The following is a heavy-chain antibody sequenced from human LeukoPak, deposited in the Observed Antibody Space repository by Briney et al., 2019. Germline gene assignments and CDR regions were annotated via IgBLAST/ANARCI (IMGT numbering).Heavy chain of an antibody. CDR2: IYTRGST. J-gene: IGHJ3*02. D-gene: IGHD2-15*01. Sequence: SETLSLTCTVSGGSINNYYWSWIRQPAGKGLEWIGRIYTRGSTNYNPSLKSRVTMSVDTSKNQFSLKLSSVTAADTAVYYCARGRYCSADICSGGDAFDIWGQGTMVSVSS. CDR1: GGSINNYY. CDR3: ARGRYCSADICSGGDAFDI. V-gene: IGHV4-4*07.